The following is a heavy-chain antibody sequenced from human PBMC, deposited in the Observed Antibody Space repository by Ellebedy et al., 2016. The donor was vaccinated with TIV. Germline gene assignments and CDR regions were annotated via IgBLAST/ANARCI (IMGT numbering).Heavy chain of an antibody. D-gene: IGHD2-15*01. J-gene: IGHJ6*02. CDR2: ISYDGSNI. V-gene: IGHV3-30-3*01. CDR1: GFTFSSYA. CDR3: ARVSRVLTDYHYYAMDV. Sequence: PGGSLRLSCAASGFTFSSYAMHWVRQAPGKGLEWVAHISYDGSNIHYSDSVKGRFIISRDNSKNTLYLQMNSLRAEDTAVYYCARVSRVLTDYHYYAMDVWGQGTTVTVSS.